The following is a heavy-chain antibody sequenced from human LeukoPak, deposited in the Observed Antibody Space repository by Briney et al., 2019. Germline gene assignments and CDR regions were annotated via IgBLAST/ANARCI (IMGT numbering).Heavy chain of an antibody. CDR2: INHSGST. CDR3: ARAYYYDSSGPPYYFDY. Sequence: SETLSLTCAVYGASFSGYYWSWIRHPPGKGLEWIGEINHSGSTNYNPSLKSRVTISVDTSKNQFSLKLSSVTAADTAVYYCARAYYYDSSGPPYYFDYWGQGTLVTVSS. D-gene: IGHD3-22*01. V-gene: IGHV4-34*01. J-gene: IGHJ4*02. CDR1: GASFSGYY.